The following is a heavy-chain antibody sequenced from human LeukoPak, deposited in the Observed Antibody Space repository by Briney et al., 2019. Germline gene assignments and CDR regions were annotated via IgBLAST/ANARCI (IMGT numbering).Heavy chain of an antibody. CDR3: ARADDARLASYYGIDY. CDR1: GFTFSYYA. J-gene: IGHJ4*02. V-gene: IGHV3-30*04. CDR2: ISYDGSLK. D-gene: IGHD3-22*01. Sequence: GGSLRLSCAASGFTFSYYALHWVRQAPGKGLEWVAVISYDGSLKYYADSVKGRFSISRDNSKSTLSLQMNSLRTEDTAVYFCARADDARLASYYGIDYWGQGTLVTVSS.